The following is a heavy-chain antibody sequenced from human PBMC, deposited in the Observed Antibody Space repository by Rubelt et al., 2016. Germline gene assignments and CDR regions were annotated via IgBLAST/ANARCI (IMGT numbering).Heavy chain of an antibody. J-gene: IGHJ4*02. CDR2: IWYDGGYK. CDR3: ARSGGSRWSDY. V-gene: IGHV3-33*08. D-gene: IGHD6-13*01. Sequence: QVQLVESGGGVVQPGTSLRLSCAASGFMFSSNAMQWVRQAPGKGPEWVAVIWYDGGYKYNADSVQGRFTISRDNAKNPLFWQMSSLRAEDTAVYYGARSGGSRWSDYWGQGTLVTVSS. CDR1: GFMFSSNA.